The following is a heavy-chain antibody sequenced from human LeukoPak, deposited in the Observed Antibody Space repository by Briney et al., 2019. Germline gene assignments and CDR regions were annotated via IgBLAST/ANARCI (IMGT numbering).Heavy chain of an antibody. V-gene: IGHV1-69*06. J-gene: IGHJ4*02. CDR3: ARDGSYGTFDY. CDR1: GGTFSSYA. CDR2: IIPIFGTA. Sequence: SVKVSCKASGGTFSSYAISWVRQAPGQGLEWMRGIIPIFGTANYAQKFQGRVTITADKSTSTAYMELSSLRSEDTAVYYCARDGSYGTFDYWGQGTLVTVSS. D-gene: IGHD5-18*01.